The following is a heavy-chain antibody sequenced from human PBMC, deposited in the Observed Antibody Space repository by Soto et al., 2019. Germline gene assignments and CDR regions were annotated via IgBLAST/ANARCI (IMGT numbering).Heavy chain of an antibody. J-gene: IGHJ6*03. CDR2: TYYRSKWYN. CDR1: GDSVSSNSAA. V-gene: IGHV6-1*01. D-gene: IGHD6-19*01. CDR3: ARGSSGLYSPDHYYYMDV. Sequence: SQTLSLTCAISGDSVSSNSAAWNWIRQSPSRGLEWLGRTYYRSKWYNDYAVSVKSRITINPDTSKNQFSLQLNSVTPEDTAVYFCARGSSGLYSPDHYYYMDVWGKGTTVTVSS.